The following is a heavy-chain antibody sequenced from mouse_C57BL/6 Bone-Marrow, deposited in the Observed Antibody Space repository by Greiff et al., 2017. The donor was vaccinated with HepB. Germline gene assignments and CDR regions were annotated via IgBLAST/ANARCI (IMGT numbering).Heavy chain of an antibody. D-gene: IGHD1-1*01. CDR1: DSEVFPFSY. J-gene: IGHJ1*03. V-gene: IGHV15-2*01. Sequence: QVQLQQSGSELRSPGSSVKLSCKDFDSEVFPFSYMCWVRQKPGHGFEWIGCILPSIGRTIYGKKFEDKATLDADTLSNTAYLELNSLTSEDSAIYYGARGYYGSSNWYFDVWGTGTTVTVSS. CDR3: ARGYYGSSNWYFDV. CDR2: ILPSIGRT.